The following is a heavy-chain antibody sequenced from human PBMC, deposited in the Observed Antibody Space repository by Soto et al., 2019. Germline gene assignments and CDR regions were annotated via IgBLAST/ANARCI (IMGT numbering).Heavy chain of an antibody. CDR3: ARAEHLRSGHWFDP. CDR1: GFTFSTYW. CDR2: INTDGSST. Sequence: EVQLVESGGGLVQPGGSLRLSCAASGFTFSTYWMHWVRQAPGKGLVSVSRINTDGSSTTYADSVKGRFTTSRDNAKNTLYLQMNSLRAEDTAVYYCARAEHLRSGHWFDPWGQGTLVTVSS. J-gene: IGHJ5*02. V-gene: IGHV3-74*01.